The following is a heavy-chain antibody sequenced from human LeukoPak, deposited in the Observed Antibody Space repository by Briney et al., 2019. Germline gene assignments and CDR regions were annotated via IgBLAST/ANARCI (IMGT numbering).Heavy chain of an antibody. Sequence: PGGSLRLSCAASGFTFSSYAMSWVRQAPGKGLVWVSRINSDGSSTSYADSVKGRFTISRDNAKNTLYLQMNSLRAEDTAVYYCARVRASYYDFWSGYDYGMDVWGQGTTVTVSS. CDR3: ARVRASYYDFWSGYDYGMDV. V-gene: IGHV3-74*01. CDR1: GFTFSSYA. J-gene: IGHJ6*02. CDR2: INSDGSST. D-gene: IGHD3-3*01.